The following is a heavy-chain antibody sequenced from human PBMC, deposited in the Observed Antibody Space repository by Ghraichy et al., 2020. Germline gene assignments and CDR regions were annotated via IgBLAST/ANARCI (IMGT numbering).Heavy chain of an antibody. Sequence: SETLSLTCTVSGGSISSSYYHWGWIRQPPGKGLEWIGNIYYSGSTYYNPSLKSRVTISVDTSKNQFSLRLSSVTAADTAVYYCARRGGTYFFYFDYWGQGTLVTVSS. CDR1: GGSISSSYYH. J-gene: IGHJ4*02. CDR2: IYYSGST. D-gene: IGHD1-26*01. V-gene: IGHV4-39*01. CDR3: ARRGGTYFFYFDY.